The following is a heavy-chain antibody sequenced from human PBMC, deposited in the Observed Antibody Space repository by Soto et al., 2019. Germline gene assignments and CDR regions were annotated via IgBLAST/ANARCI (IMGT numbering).Heavy chain of an antibody. CDR1: GFTFSSYG. CDR2: ISYDGSNK. D-gene: IGHD3-22*01. V-gene: IGHV3-30*18. J-gene: IGHJ4*01. CDR3: AKDGTYYYDSSGYYYQDY. Sequence: PGGSLRLSCAASGFTFSSYGMHWVRQAPGKGLEWVAVISYDGSNKYYADSVKGRFTISRDNSKNTLYLQMNSLRAEDTAVYYCAKDGTYYYDSSGYYYQDYWGHGTLVTVSS.